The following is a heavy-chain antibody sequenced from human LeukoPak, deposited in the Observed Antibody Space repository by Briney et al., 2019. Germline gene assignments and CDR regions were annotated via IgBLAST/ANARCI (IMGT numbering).Heavy chain of an antibody. V-gene: IGHV4-4*07. J-gene: IGHJ6*03. CDR3: ARDLEDIVVVPAAYYYYYMDV. D-gene: IGHD2-2*01. Sequence: SETLSLTCTVSGGSISTYYWSWIRQPAGKGLEWIGRVYPSGRTSYNPSLENRVTMSVDTSKKQFSLKLSSVTAAETAVYYCARDLEDIVVVPAAYYYYYMDVWGKGTTVTVSS. CDR2: VYPSGRT. CDR1: GGSISTYY.